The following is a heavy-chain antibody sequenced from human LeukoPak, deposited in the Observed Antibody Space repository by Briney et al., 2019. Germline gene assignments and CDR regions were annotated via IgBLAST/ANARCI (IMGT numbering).Heavy chain of an antibody. CDR3: SNSYCGGDCYSAGYFDY. CDR2: IRSKVYGGKR. D-gene: IGHD2-21*02. CDR1: GFTLGDYG. J-gene: IGHJ4*02. V-gene: IGHV3-49*03. Sequence: GRSLRLSCTRSGFTLGDYGIRWLRQAPGKGLEWVGFIRSKVYGGKREYAASVKGRFTISRDDSKSIAYLHMNSLETEDTAGYYCSNSYCGGDCYSAGYFDYWVQGTLVTVSS.